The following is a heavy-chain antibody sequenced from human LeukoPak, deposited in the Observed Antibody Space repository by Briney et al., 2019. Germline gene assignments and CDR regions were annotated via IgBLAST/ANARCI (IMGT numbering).Heavy chain of an antibody. V-gene: IGHV3-74*01. D-gene: IGHD5-18*01. CDR1: GFTFSSYW. CDR3: ARDRGYSSDY. Sequence: TGGSLRLSCAASGFTFSSYWMHWVRQAPGKGLVWVSLIISDGSSTTYADSVKGRFTISRDNAKNTPYLQMTSLRAEDTAVYYCARDRGYSSDYWGQGTLVTVSS. CDR2: IISDGSST. J-gene: IGHJ4*02.